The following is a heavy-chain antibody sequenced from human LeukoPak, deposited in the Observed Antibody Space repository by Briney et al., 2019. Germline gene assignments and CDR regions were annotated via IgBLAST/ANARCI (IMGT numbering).Heavy chain of an antibody. V-gene: IGHV3-23*01. J-gene: IGHJ4*02. D-gene: IGHD1-26*01. CDR2: ISNSGGST. CDR3: AKGTKVGATTFFDY. CDR1: GFTFSSYA. Sequence: SGGSLRLSCAASGFTFSSYAMSWVRQTPGKGLEWVSVISNSGGSTYYADSVKGRFTISRDNSKNTLYLQMNSLRAEDTAVYYCAKGTKVGATTFFDYWGQGTLVTVSS.